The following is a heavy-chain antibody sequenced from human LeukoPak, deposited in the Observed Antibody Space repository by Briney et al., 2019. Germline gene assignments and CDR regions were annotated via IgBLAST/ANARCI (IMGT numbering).Heavy chain of an antibody. D-gene: IGHD6-13*01. Sequence: ASVKVSCKASGYTFTSYDINWVRQAPGQGLEWMGWISAYNGNTNYAQKLQGRVTMTTDTSTSTAYMELRSLRSDDTAVYYCARDLRGYSSSWYLPFDYWGQGTLVTVSS. CDR1: GYTFTSYD. CDR2: ISAYNGNT. CDR3: ARDLRGYSSSWYLPFDY. J-gene: IGHJ4*02. V-gene: IGHV1-18*01.